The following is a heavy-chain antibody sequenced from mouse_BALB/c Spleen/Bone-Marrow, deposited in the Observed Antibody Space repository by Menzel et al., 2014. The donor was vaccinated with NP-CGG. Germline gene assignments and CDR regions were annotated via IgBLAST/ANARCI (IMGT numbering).Heavy chain of an antibody. CDR1: GYAXTNYL. CDR2: INPGSGGT. V-gene: IGHV1-54*01. CDR3: ARIYYGNYY. Sequence: VQRVESGAELVRPGTSVKVSCKASGYAXTNYLIEWVKQRPGQGLEWIGVINPGSGGTNYNEKFKGKATLTADKSSSTAYMQLSSLTSDDSAVYFCARIYYGNYYWGQGTTLTVSS. D-gene: IGHD2-1*01. J-gene: IGHJ2*01.